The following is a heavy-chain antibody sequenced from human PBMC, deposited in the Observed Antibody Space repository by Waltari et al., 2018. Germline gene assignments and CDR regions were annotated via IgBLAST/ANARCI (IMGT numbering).Heavy chain of an antibody. V-gene: IGHV4-61*02. Sequence: QVQLQESGPGLVKASQTLSLTCPVSGGSISSGSYYWSWIRQPAGKGLEWIGRIYTSGSTNYNPSLKSRVTISVDTSKNQFSLKLSSVTAADTAVYYCARERTHPGRGAFDIWGQGTMVTVSS. CDR2: IYTSGST. CDR1: GGSISSGSYY. J-gene: IGHJ3*02. D-gene: IGHD3-10*01. CDR3: ARERTHPGRGAFDI.